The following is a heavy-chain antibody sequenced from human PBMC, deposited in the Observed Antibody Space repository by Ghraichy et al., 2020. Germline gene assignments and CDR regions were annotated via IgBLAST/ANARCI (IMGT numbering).Heavy chain of an antibody. CDR2: INSDGSST. D-gene: IGHD5-24*01. CDR1: GFTFSSYW. J-gene: IGHJ4*02. V-gene: IGHV3-74*01. CDR3: ARGLDGYKSRGFDY. Sequence: GGSLRLSCAASGFTFSSYWMHCVRQAPGKGLVWVSRINSDGSSTNYADSVKGRFTISRDNAKNTLYLQMNSLRAEDTAVYYCARGLDGYKSRGFDYWGQGTLVTVSS.